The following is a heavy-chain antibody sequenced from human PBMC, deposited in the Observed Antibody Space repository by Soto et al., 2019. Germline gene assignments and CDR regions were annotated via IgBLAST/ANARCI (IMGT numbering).Heavy chain of an antibody. CDR2: IDSSAKYT. CDR1: GFTFRDYY. J-gene: IGHJ6*04. CDR3: AREYYYPMEV. Sequence: QVQLVESGGGLVRPGGSLRLSCEASGFTFRDYYMTWFRQAPGKGLEWLSYIDSSAKYTNYADSVKGRFTISSDNAKNSLYLQMNSLRADDTAVYYCAREYYYPMEVGSKWKIVTVSS. V-gene: IGHV3-11*05.